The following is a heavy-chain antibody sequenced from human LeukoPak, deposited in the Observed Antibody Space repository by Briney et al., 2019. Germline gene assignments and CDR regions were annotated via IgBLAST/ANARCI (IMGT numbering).Heavy chain of an antibody. CDR2: ISNSGGST. J-gene: IGHJ6*02. CDR3: ARGLITGAAGTYYYYGMDV. Sequence: GGSLRLSCVASGFIFSRYGMHWVRQAPGKGLEYVSAISNSGGSTYYANSVKGRFTISRDNSKNALYLQMGSLRGEDMAVYYCARGLITGAAGTYYYYGMDVWGQGTTVTVSS. D-gene: IGHD6-13*01. V-gene: IGHV3-64*01. CDR1: GFIFSRYG.